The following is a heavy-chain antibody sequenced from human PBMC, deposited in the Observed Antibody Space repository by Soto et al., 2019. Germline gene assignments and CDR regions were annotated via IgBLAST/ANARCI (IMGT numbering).Heavy chain of an antibody. CDR1: GGSISSGGYS. V-gene: IGHV4-30-2*01. CDR3: ARANSYCTECAWFDP. Sequence: QLQLQESGSGLVKPSQTLSLTCAVSGGSISSGGYSWSWIRQPPGKGLEWIGYIYHSGSTYYNPSLKSRVTISVDRSKNQFSLKLSSVTAADTAVYYCARANSYCTECAWFDPWGQGTLVTVSS. CDR2: IYHSGST. D-gene: IGHD2-8*01. J-gene: IGHJ5*02.